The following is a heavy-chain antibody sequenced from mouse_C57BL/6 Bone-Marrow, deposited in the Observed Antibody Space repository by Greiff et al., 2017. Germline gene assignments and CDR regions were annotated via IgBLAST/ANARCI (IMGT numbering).Heavy chain of an antibody. CDR2: IDPADSNT. Sequence: QVQLQQPGAELVMPGASVKLSCKASGYTFTSYWMHWVKQRPGQGLEWIGEIDPADSNTNYNQKFKGKSTLTVDKSSSTAYMQLSSLTSEDSAVYYCARWRKGNYFDYWGQGTTLTVSS. V-gene: IGHV1-69*01. CDR3: ARWRKGNYFDY. J-gene: IGHJ2*01. D-gene: IGHD1-3*01. CDR1: GYTFTSYW.